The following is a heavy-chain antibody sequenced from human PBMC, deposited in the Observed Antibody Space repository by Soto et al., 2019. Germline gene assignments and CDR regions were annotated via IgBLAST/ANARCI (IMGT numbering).Heavy chain of an antibody. CDR2: ISAYAGST. Sequence: QIQLVQSGAEVKKPGASVRVSCKASGYTFTTYGITWVRQAPGKGLEWMGWISAYAGSTNYAQKLQGRVSMTTDSSTTTVYMDLRSLRTDDTAVYYCAREPASAYSSSSFDYWGQGTLVTVSS. CDR1: GYTFTTYG. V-gene: IGHV1-18*04. CDR3: AREPASAYSSSSFDY. D-gene: IGHD6-6*01. J-gene: IGHJ4*02.